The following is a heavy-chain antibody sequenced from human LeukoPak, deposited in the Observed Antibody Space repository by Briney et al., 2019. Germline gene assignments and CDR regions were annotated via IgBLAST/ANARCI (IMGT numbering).Heavy chain of an antibody. Sequence: GESLTLTCAASGFTFSDYYLSWIRQPPGKGLEWVAYISSSGSTIYYAAPVKGRFTISRDNAKNSLYLQMNSLRAEDTAVYYCARDSLGNYFDYWGQGTLVSVSS. CDR1: GFTFSDYY. J-gene: IGHJ4*02. D-gene: IGHD7-27*01. V-gene: IGHV3-11*01. CDR2: ISSSGSTI. CDR3: ARDSLGNYFDY.